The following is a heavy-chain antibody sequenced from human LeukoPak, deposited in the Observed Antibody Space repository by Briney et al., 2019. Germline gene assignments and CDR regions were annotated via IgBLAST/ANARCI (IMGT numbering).Heavy chain of an antibody. V-gene: IGHV3-74*01. CDR3: ARVSGLVGFDY. Sequence: GGSLRLSCAASGHTFSSYWMHWVRQAPGKGLVWVSRINSDGSSTSYAGSVKGRFTISRDNAKNTLYLQMNSLRAEDTAVYYCARVSGLVGFDYWGQGTLVTVSS. J-gene: IGHJ4*02. D-gene: IGHD6-19*01. CDR2: INSDGSST. CDR1: GHTFSSYW.